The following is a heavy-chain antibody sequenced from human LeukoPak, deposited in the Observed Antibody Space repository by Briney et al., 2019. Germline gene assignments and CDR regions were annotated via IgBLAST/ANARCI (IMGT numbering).Heavy chain of an antibody. J-gene: IGHJ4*02. CDR2: ISYDGSNK. Sequence: PGGSLRLSCAASGFTFSSYAMHWVRQAPGKGLEWVAVISYDGSNKYYADSVKGRFTISRDNSKNTLYLQMNSLRAEDTAVYYCARALPDSSGQFDYWSQGTLVTVSS. V-gene: IGHV3-30*04. D-gene: IGHD3-22*01. CDR1: GFTFSSYA. CDR3: ARALPDSSGQFDY.